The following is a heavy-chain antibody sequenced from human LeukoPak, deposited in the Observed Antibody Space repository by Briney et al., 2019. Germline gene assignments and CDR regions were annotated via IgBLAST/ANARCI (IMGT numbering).Heavy chain of an antibody. J-gene: IGHJ3*02. Sequence: GGSLRLSCAASGFTFSSYSMNWVRQAPGKGLEWVSSISSSSSYIYYADSVKGRFTISRDNAKNSLCLQMNSLRAEDTAVYYCATGRYYYDSSGWIWGQGTMVTVSS. CDR2: ISSSSSYI. CDR3: ATGRYYYDSSGWI. V-gene: IGHV3-21*01. D-gene: IGHD3-22*01. CDR1: GFTFSSYS.